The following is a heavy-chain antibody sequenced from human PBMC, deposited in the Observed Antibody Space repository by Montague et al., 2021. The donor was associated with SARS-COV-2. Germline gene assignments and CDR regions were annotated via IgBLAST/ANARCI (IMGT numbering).Heavy chain of an antibody. CDR2: IYSSGST. J-gene: IGHJ6*02. D-gene: IGHD4-17*01. Sequence: TLSLTCTVSGGSIRSGSYYWSWIRQPAGKGLEWIGRIYSSGSTXYIPSLKSRVTMSVDTSKNQFSLKVSSVTAADTAVYYCARDYGDYSYYYGLDVWGQGTTVTVSS. V-gene: IGHV4-61*02. CDR3: ARDYGDYSYYYGLDV. CDR1: GGSIRSGSYY.